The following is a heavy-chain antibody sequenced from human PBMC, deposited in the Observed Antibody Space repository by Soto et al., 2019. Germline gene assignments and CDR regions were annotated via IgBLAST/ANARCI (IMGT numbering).Heavy chain of an antibody. D-gene: IGHD3-22*01. V-gene: IGHV3-48*03. CDR3: ASPYYYDSSGYPDAFDI. CDR2: ISSSGSTI. J-gene: IGHJ3*02. Sequence: GGSLRLSCAASGFTFSSYEMNWVRQAPGKGLEWVSYISSSGSTIYYADSVKGRFTISRDNAKNSLYLQMNSLRAEDTAVYYCASPYYYDSSGYPDAFDIWGQGTMVTVSS. CDR1: GFTFSSYE.